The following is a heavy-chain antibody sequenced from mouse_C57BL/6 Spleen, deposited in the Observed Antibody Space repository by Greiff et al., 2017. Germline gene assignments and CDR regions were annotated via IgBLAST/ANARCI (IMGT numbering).Heavy chain of an antibody. Sequence: VQLQQSGAELVRPGTSVKVSCKASGYAFTNYLIEWVKQRPGQGLEWIGVINPGSGGTNYNEKVKGKATLTADKSSSTAYIQLSSLTSEDSAVYFCARSDDVYCFSWFDDWGQGTTVTVSS. V-gene: IGHV1-54*01. J-gene: IGHJ1*01. CDR1: GYAFTNYL. CDR2: INPGSGGT. D-gene: IGHD2-3*01. CDR3: ARSDDVYCFSWFDD.